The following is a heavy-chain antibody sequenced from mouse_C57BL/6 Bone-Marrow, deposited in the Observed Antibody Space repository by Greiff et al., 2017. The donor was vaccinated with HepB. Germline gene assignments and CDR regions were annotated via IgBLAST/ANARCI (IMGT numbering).Heavy chain of an antibody. CDR2: IRSKSNNYAT. CDR3: VRWFLSWFAY. Sequence: EVKLQESGGGLVQPKGSLKLSCAASGFSFNTYAMNWVRQAPGKGLEWVARIRSKSNNYATYYADSVKDRVTISRDDSKSMLYLQMNNLKTEDTAMYYCVRWFLSWFAYWGQGTLVTVAA. V-gene: IGHV10-1*01. D-gene: IGHD2-2*01. CDR1: GFSFNTYA. J-gene: IGHJ3*01.